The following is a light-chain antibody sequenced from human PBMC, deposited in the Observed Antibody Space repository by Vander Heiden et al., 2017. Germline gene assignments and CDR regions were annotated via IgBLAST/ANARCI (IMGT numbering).Light chain of an antibody. V-gene: IGKV3-11*01. CDR2: DAS. J-gene: IGKJ3*01. CDR1: QSVSSY. Sequence: EIVLTQSPATLSLSPGERATLSCRASQSVSSYLAWYQQKPGQAPRLLIYDASNRATGIPARFSGSGSGTDFTLTISSLEPEDFAVYYCQQRSNWPRVGPGTKVDIK. CDR3: QQRSNWPR.